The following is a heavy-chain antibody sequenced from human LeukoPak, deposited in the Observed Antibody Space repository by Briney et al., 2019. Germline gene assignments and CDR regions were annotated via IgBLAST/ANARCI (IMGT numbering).Heavy chain of an antibody. CDR2: IKQDGGDK. Sequence: GGSLRLPCAASGFTFSFYYMSWVRQAPGKGLEWVANIKQDGGDKYHVDPVKGRFTISRDNAKNSLYLQMNNLRAEDTAVYYCARDGLTSSPFDVWGQGTLVTVSS. J-gene: IGHJ4*02. V-gene: IGHV3-7*01. D-gene: IGHD2-8*01. CDR3: ARDGLTSSPFDV. CDR1: GFTFSFYY.